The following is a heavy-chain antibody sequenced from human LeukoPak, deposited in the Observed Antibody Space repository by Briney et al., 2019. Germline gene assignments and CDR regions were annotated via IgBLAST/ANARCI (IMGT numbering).Heavy chain of an antibody. CDR2: LSAYNGNT. J-gene: IGHJ4*02. Sequence: ASVKVSCKASGYTFTSYGISWVRQAPGQGLEWMGCLSAYNGNTNYAQKLQGRVTMTTDTSTSTAYMELRSLRSDDTAVYYCARGQGTYYHVWRGCLAASEPIDCWGQGSLVTVSS. CDR1: GYTFTSYG. V-gene: IGHV1-18*01. CDR3: ARGQGTYYHVWRGCLAASEPIDC. D-gene: IGHD3-3*01.